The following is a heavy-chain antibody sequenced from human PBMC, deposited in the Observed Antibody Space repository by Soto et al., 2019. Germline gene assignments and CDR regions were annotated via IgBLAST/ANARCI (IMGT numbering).Heavy chain of an antibody. D-gene: IGHD2-8*01. V-gene: IGHV3-21*01. CDR2: ISSSSSSYI. J-gene: IGHJ4*02. CDR3: ARSLNLMISLDY. CDR1: GFTFSSYS. Sequence: GGSLRLSCAASGFTFSSYSMNWVRQAPGKGLEWVSSISSSSSSYIYYADSVKGRFTISRDNAKNSLYLQMNSLRAEDTAVYYCARSLNLMISLDYWGQGTLVTVSS.